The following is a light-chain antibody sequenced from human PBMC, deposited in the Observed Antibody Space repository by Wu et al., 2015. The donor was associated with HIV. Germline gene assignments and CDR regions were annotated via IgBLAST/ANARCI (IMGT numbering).Light chain of an antibody. V-gene: IGKV3-15*01. CDR1: QSVSSY. CDR2: GAS. Sequence: EIVMTQSPATLSVSPGERATLSCRASQSVSSYLAWYQQKPGQAPRLLIYGASTRATGIPFRFSGSGSGTEFTLTISSMQSEDVAVYFCQQRSNWPPLTFGGGPRWR. J-gene: IGKJ4*01. CDR3: QQRSNWPPLT.